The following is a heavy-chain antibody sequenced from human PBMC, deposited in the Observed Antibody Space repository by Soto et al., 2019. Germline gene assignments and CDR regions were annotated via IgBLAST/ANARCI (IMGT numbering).Heavy chain of an antibody. D-gene: IGHD1-1*01. CDR3: AKDSTSYNGVYDPFDI. CDR1: GFIFSTYA. Sequence: EVQLLESGGGLVQPGGSLRLSCEASGFIFSTYAMSWVRQGPGKGLEWVSVIGGEAVSTNCADSVKGRCTVSRDNSKNTVDLQLDSLRDDDTAVYYCAKDSTSYNGVYDPFDIWGRGTMVTVSS. CDR2: IGGEAVST. V-gene: IGHV3-23*01. J-gene: IGHJ3*02.